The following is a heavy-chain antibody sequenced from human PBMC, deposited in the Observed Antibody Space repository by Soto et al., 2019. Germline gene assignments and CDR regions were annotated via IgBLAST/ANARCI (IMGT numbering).Heavy chain of an antibody. CDR2: IYSGDSDT. V-gene: IGHV5-51*01. Sequence: XESLKVSWKGSGNRCTSYWIGWVLQMPGKGLEWMGIIYSGDSDTRYSPSFQGQVTISADKSISTAYLQWSSLKASDTAMYYCARHGVITGTRRMAHGYYYYGMDVWGQRTTVTVSS. CDR3: ARHGVITGTRRMAHGYYYYGMDV. D-gene: IGHD1-7*01. J-gene: IGHJ6*02. CDR1: GNRCTSYW.